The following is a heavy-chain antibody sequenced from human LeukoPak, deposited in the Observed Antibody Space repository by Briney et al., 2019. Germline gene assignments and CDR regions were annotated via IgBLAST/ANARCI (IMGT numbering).Heavy chain of an antibody. CDR3: ARNYDFDQ. V-gene: IGHV3-74*01. D-gene: IGHD1-7*01. Sequence: GGSLRLSCAASGFTFTRYWMHWVRQAPGKGLVWVSRVNPDGSSTIYGDSVKGRFTSSRDNAKNTLYLQMNSLRAEDTAVYFCARNYDFDQWGQGTLVTVSS. J-gene: IGHJ4*02. CDR1: GFTFTRYW. CDR2: VNPDGSST.